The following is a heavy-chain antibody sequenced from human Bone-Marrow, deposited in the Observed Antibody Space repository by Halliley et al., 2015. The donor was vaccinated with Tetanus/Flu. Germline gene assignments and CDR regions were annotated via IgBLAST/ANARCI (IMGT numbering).Heavy chain of an antibody. Sequence: GWVGFISPGHPTPRYTPSFQGQVIISADKSTNTASLQGSSLKASDTAIYYCARNYGDYHLGDWGQGTLVTVSS. J-gene: IGHJ4*02. D-gene: IGHD4-17*01. CDR2: ISPGHPTP. CDR3: ARNYGDYHLGD. V-gene: IGHV5-51*01.